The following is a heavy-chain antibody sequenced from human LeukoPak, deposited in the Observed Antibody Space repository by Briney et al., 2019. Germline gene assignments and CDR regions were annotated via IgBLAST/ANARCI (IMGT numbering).Heavy chain of an antibody. V-gene: IGHV3-21*01. D-gene: IGHD2/OR15-2a*01. CDR2: ISSSSSYI. J-gene: IGHJ3*02. CDR3: ARGNSRGLGAFDI. Sequence: SGGSLRLSCAASGFTFSSYAMSWVRQAPGKGLEWVSSISSSSSYIYYADSVKGRFTISRDNAKNSLYLQMNSLRAEDTAVYYCARGNSRGLGAFDIWGQGTMVTVSS. CDR1: GFTFSSYA.